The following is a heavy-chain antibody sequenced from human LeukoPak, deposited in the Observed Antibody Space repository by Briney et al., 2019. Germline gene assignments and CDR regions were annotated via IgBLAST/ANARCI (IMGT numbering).Heavy chain of an antibody. CDR3: ARKDLTVTTYYFDY. V-gene: IGHV3-23*01. CDR2: ISGSGGST. Sequence: GGSLRLSCAASGFTFNNYAMSWVRQAPGKGLEWGSAISGSGGSTYYADSVKGRFTISRDNSKNTLYLQMNSLRAEDTAVYYCARKDLTVTTYYFDYWGQGALVTVSS. CDR1: GFTFNNYA. J-gene: IGHJ4*02. D-gene: IGHD4-17*01.